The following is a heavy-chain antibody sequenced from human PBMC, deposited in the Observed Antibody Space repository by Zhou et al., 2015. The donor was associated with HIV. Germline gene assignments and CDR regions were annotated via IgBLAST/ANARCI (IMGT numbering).Heavy chain of an antibody. V-gene: IGHV3-7*01. CDR1: GFTFGDYT. Sequence: EVQLVESGGGLVKPGRSLRLSCTASGFTFGDYTMSWFRQAPGKGLEWVANIKQDVSERYYVDSVKGRFTISRDNAKNSLYLQMNSLRAEDTAVYYCARASSGSRHYYMDVWGKGTTVTVSS. CDR3: ARASSGSRHYYMDV. J-gene: IGHJ6*03. D-gene: IGHD3-10*01. CDR2: IKQDVSER.